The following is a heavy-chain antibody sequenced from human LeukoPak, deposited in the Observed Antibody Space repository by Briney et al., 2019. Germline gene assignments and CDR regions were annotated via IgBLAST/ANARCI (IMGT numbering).Heavy chain of an antibody. J-gene: IGHJ4*02. Sequence: SETLSLTCTVSGYSISSGYYWGWIRQPPGKGLEWIGSIYHSGSTYYNPSLKSRVTISVDTSKNQFSLKLSSVTAADTAVYYCARVYYYDSSGPELAFDYWGQGTLVTVSS. CDR2: IYHSGST. D-gene: IGHD3-22*01. CDR1: GYSISSGYY. V-gene: IGHV4-38-2*02. CDR3: ARVYYYDSSGPELAFDY.